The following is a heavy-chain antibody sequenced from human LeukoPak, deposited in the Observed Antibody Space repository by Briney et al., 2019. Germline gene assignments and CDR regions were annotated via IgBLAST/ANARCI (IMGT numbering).Heavy chain of an antibody. V-gene: IGHV3-21*01. D-gene: IGHD2-21*02. CDR2: IRSSSSYI. CDR3: ARDACGGDCYSGDAFDI. CDR1: RFTFSSYS. J-gene: IGHJ3*02. Sequence: GGSLRLSCAASRFTFSSYSMNWVRQAPGKGLEWVSSIRSSSSYIYYADSLKGRFTISRDNAKNSLYLQMNSLRAEDTAVYYCARDACGGDCYSGDAFDIWGHGTMVTVSS.